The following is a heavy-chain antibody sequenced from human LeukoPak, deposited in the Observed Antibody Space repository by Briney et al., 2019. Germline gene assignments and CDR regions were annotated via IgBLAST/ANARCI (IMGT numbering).Heavy chain of an antibody. CDR2: INKDGSEK. V-gene: IGHV3-7*03. Sequence: GGSLRLSCAASGFTFSSYWMSWVRQAPGKGLEWVANINKDGSEKYYVDSVKGRFTISRDNAKNSLYLQMNSLRADDTAVYYCVKDSPPRYSGSPPAYWGQGTLVTVSS. D-gene: IGHD1-26*01. J-gene: IGHJ4*02. CDR3: VKDSPPRYSGSPPAY. CDR1: GFTFSSYW.